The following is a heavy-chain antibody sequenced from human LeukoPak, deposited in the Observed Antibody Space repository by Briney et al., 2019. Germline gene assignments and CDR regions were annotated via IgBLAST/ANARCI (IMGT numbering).Heavy chain of an antibody. Sequence: SETLSLTCAVYGGSFSGYYWSWIRQPPGKGLEWIGEINHSGSTNYNPSLKSRVTISVDTSKNQFSLKLSSVTAADTAVYYCARSQPGSQGDYWGQGTLATV. J-gene: IGHJ4*02. CDR1: GGSFSGYY. D-gene: IGHD3-10*01. CDR3: ARSQPGSQGDY. CDR2: INHSGST. V-gene: IGHV4-34*01.